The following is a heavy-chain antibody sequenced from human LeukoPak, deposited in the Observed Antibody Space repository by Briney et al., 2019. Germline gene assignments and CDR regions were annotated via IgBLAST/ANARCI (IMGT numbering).Heavy chain of an antibody. V-gene: IGHV4-59*01. CDR2: IYHSGST. J-gene: IGHJ4*02. Sequence: PSETLSLTCTVSGGSISSYYWSWIRQPPGKGLEWIGYIYHSGSTNYNPSLKSRVTISMDTSKNQFSLNLKSVTAADTAVYYCTRADSSGWWDWGQGTLVTVSS. CDR1: GGSISSYY. D-gene: IGHD6-25*01. CDR3: TRADSSGWWD.